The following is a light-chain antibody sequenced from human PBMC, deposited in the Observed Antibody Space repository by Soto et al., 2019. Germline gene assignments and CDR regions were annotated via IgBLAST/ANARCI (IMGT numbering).Light chain of an antibody. V-gene: IGKV3-20*01. J-gene: IGKJ2*01. CDR1: QSVSSRY. CDR3: QQYGSSPPFT. CDR2: GAS. Sequence: EIVLTQSPGTLSLSPGERATLSCRASQSVSSRYLAWYQQKPGQAPRLLIYGASNRATGIPDRFSGSASGTDFTLTISRLEPEDFAVYFCQQYGSSPPFTFGQGTKVDIK.